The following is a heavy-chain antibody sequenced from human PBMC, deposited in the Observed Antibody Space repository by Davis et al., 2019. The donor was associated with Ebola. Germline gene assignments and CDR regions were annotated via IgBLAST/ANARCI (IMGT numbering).Heavy chain of an antibody. Sequence: SVKVSCKASGGTFSSYAISWVRQAPGQGLEWMGGIIPIFGTANYAQKFQGRVTMTRDTSTSTVYMELSSLRSEDTAVYYCARSDKWELLDYYGMDVWGQGTTVTVSS. CDR2: IIPIFGTA. J-gene: IGHJ6*02. D-gene: IGHD1-26*01. V-gene: IGHV1-69*05. CDR1: GGTFSSYA. CDR3: ARSDKWELLDYYGMDV.